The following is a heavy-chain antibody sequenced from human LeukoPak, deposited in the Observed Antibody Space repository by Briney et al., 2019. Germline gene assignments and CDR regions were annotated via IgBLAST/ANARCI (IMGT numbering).Heavy chain of an antibody. CDR3: AKGLTIFGNNWFDP. J-gene: IGHJ5*02. Sequence: PGGSLRLSCAASGFTFSGYAMSWVRQAPGKGLEWVSAISGSGGSTYYADSMKGRFTISRDNSKNTLYLQMNSLRAEDTAVYYCAKGLTIFGNNWFDPWGQGTLVTVSS. CDR2: ISGSGGST. CDR1: GFTFSGYA. V-gene: IGHV3-23*01. D-gene: IGHD3-3*01.